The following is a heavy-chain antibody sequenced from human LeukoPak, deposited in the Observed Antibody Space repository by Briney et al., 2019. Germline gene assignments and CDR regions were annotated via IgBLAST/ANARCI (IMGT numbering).Heavy chain of an antibody. CDR2: IYWDDDK. J-gene: IGHJ4*02. V-gene: IGHV2-5*02. CDR1: GFSLSSNGVG. CDR3: AHTVTGRGNPDFDY. D-gene: IGHD2/OR15-2a*01. Sequence: SGPTLVKPTQTLTLTCTFSGFSLSSNGVGVGWIRRPPGKALECLALIYWDDDKRYSPSLKSRLTITKDTSKNQVVLTMTNVDPVDTATYYCAHTVTGRGNPDFDYWGQGTLVTVSS.